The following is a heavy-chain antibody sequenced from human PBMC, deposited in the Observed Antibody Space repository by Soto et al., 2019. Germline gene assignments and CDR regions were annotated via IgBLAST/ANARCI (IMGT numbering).Heavy chain of an antibody. CDR1: GFTFSTFY. CDR2: LSSESTVI. CDR3: ARVRSGTYNDFDL. D-gene: IGHD1-26*01. V-gene: IGHV3-11*06. J-gene: IGHJ3*01. Sequence: QVQLVESGGGLVRPGGSLRLSCAASGFTFSTFYMNWVRQAPGKGLEWVSFLSSESTVISYADSVKGRFTISRDNSKKSLFLKMDRLRVEDTAVYYCARVRSGTYNDFDLWGQGTVVTVSS.